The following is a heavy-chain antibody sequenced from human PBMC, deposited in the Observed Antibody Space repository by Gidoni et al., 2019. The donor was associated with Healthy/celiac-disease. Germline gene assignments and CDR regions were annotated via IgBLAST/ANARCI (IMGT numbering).Heavy chain of an antibody. CDR3: AREVRMATSDYFDY. D-gene: IGHD5-12*01. CDR2: IYSGGST. V-gene: IGHV3-53*01. CDR1: GFPVSSNY. Sequence: EVQLVESGGGLIQPGGSLSLSCAASGFPVSSNYMSWVRQAPGKGLEWVSVIYSGGSTYYADSVKGRFTISRDNSKNTLYLQMNSLRAEDTAVYYCAREVRMATSDYFDYWGQGTLVTVSS. J-gene: IGHJ4*02.